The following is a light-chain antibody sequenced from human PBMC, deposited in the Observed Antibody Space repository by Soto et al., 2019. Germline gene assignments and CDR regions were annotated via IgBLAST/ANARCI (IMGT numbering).Light chain of an antibody. J-gene: IGKJ1*01. Sequence: EIGLTQSPGTLSLSPGERATLSCRASQSISSNYLAWYQQKPGQAPRLLIYGASSRATGVPDRFSGSGSGTDFTLTISRLEPEDFAVYYCQQYGSSPWTFGQGTKVEIK. CDR3: QQYGSSPWT. V-gene: IGKV3-20*01. CDR1: QSISSNY. CDR2: GAS.